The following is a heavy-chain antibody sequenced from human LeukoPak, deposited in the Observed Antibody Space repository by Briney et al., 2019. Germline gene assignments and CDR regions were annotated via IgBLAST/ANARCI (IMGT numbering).Heavy chain of an antibody. CDR1: GYTFNTYG. CDR3: ARAIRGSKIASRYYFYYMDV. J-gene: IGHJ6*03. V-gene: IGHV1-46*02. Sequence: ASVKVSCKASGYTFNTYGITWVRQAPGQGLEWMGIINPSGGSTSYAQKFQGRVTMTRDMPTSTVYMELSSLRSEDTAVYYCARAIRGSKIASRYYFYYMDVWGKGTTVTVSS. D-gene: IGHD3-10*01. CDR2: INPSGGST.